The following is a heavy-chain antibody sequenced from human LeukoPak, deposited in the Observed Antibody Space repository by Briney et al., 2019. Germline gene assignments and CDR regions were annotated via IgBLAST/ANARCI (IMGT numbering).Heavy chain of an antibody. CDR1: GGSISSGSYY. CDR2: IYTSGST. J-gene: IGHJ4*02. CDR3: ARTLYYYDSSGITDY. D-gene: IGHD3-22*01. V-gene: IGHV4-61*02. Sequence: SETLSLTCTVSGGSISSGSYYWSWIRQPAGKGLEWIGRIYTSGSTNYNPSLKSRVTISVDTSKNQFSLKLSSVTAADTAVYYCARTLYYYDSSGITDYWGQGTLVTVSS.